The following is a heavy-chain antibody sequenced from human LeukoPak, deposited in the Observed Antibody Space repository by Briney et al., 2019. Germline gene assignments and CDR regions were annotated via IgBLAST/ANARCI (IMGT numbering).Heavy chain of an antibody. J-gene: IGHJ5*02. V-gene: IGHV1-18*01. D-gene: IGHD3-9*01. CDR3: ARAEFDILLRWASHWFDP. Sequence: ASVKVSCKASGYTFTSYDINWVRQAPGQGLEWMGWISAYNGNTNYAQKLQGRVTMTTDTSTSTAYMELRSLRSDDTAVYYCARAEFDILLRWASHWFDPWGQGTLVTVSS. CDR2: ISAYNGNT. CDR1: GYTFTSYD.